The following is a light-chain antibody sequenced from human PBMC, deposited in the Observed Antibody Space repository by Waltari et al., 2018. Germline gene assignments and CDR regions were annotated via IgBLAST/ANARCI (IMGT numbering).Light chain of an antibody. J-gene: IGLJ3*02. Sequence: SYKLTQPPSVSVSAGQTARIPCSGDALPKQYAYWYQQKPGQAPVRVIYKDRERPSRIPERFSGSSSGTTVTLTISGVQAEDEADYYCQSADSSGTWVFGGGTKLTVL. CDR3: QSADSSGTWV. CDR1: ALPKQY. CDR2: KDR. V-gene: IGLV3-25*03.